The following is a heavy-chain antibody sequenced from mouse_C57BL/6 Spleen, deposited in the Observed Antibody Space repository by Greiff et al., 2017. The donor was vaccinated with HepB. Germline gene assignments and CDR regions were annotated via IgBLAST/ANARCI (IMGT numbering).Heavy chain of an antibody. Sequence: VMLVESGPGLVAPSQRLSITCTVSGFSLTSYAISWVRQPPGKGLEWLGVIWTGGGTNYTSALKSRLSISKDNSKSQVFLKMNSLQTDDTARYYCARVYYDYDLYYAMDYWGQGTSVTVSS. D-gene: IGHD2-4*01. J-gene: IGHJ4*01. CDR2: IWTGGGT. V-gene: IGHV2-9-1*01. CDR1: GFSLTSYA. CDR3: ARVYYDYDLYYAMDY.